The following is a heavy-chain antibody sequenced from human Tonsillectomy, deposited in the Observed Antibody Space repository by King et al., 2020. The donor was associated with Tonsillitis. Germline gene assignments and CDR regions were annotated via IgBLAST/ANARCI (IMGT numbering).Heavy chain of an antibody. CDR1: GFTFSSYS. CDR2: ISSSSSYI. D-gene: IGHD4-17*01. V-gene: IGHV3-21*01. J-gene: IGHJ6*02. CDR3: ARDLLYGDQPAAEYGIDV. Sequence: VQLVESGGGLVKPGGSLRLSCAASGFTFSSYSMNWVRQAPGKGLEWVSSISSSSSYIYYADSVKGRFTISRDNAKNSLYLQMNSLRAEDTAVYYCARDLLYGDQPAAEYGIDVRGQGTTVTVS.